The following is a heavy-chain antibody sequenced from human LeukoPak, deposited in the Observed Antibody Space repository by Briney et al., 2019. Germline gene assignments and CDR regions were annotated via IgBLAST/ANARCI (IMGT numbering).Heavy chain of an antibody. D-gene: IGHD3-10*01. Sequence: ASVKVSCKASGYTFTSYDINWVRQATGQELEWMGWMNPNSGNTGYAQKFQGRVTITRNTSISTAYMEVSSLRSEDTAVYYCARVAIRGVLVLGYWGQGTLVTVSS. CDR1: GYTFTSYD. V-gene: IGHV1-8*03. CDR2: MNPNSGNT. J-gene: IGHJ4*02. CDR3: ARVAIRGVLVLGY.